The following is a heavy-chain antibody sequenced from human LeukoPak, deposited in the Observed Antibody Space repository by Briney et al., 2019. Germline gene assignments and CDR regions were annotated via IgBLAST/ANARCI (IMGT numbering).Heavy chain of an antibody. CDR2: IIPIFGTA. V-gene: IGHV1-69*05. Sequence: SVKVSCKASGGTFSSYAISWVRQAPGQGLEWMGGIIPIFGTANYAQKFQGRVTITTDESTSTAYMELSSLRSEDTAVYYCARDRAGWYSGSYGERGAFDIWGQGTMVTVSS. J-gene: IGHJ3*02. CDR3: ARDRAGWYSGSYGERGAFDI. CDR1: GGTFSSYA. D-gene: IGHD1-26*01.